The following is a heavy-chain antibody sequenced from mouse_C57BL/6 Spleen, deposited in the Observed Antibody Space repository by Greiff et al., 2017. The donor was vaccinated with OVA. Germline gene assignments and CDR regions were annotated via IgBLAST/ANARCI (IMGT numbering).Heavy chain of an antibody. V-gene: IGHV1-69*01. D-gene: IGHD1-1*01. J-gene: IGHJ1*03. CDR1: GYTFTSYW. Sequence: QVQLQQPGAELVMPGASVKLSCKASGYTFTSYWMHWVKQRPGQGLEWIGEIDPSACYTNYNQKFQGKSTLTGDNSSSTADMQLSSLTSEDSAVYSCARSLYGSSSDWYFEDWGTGTTVTVSS. CDR2: IDPSACYT. CDR3: ARSLYGSSSDWYFED.